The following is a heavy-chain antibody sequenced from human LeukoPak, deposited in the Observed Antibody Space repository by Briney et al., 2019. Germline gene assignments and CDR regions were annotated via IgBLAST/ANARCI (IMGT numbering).Heavy chain of an antibody. CDR1: GGTFSSYA. D-gene: IGHD2-2*01. Sequence: SVKVSCKASGGTFSSYAISWVRQAPGQGLEWMGGIIPIFGTANYAQKFQGRVTITADKSASTAYMELSSLRSEDTAVYYCARSTLYCSSTSCYVSYYYGMDVWGKGTTVTVSS. V-gene: IGHV1-69*06. CDR2: IIPIFGTA. CDR3: ARSTLYCSSTSCYVSYYYGMDV. J-gene: IGHJ6*04.